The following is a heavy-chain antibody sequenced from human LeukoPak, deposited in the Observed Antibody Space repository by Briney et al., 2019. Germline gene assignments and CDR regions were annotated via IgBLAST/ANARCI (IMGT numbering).Heavy chain of an antibody. CDR2: IWYDGSNK. CDR3: ARGSIAAAGYYFDY. V-gene: IGHV3-33*01. Sequence: GRSLRLSCAASGFTFSSYGMHWVRQAPGKGLEWVAVIWYDGSNKYYADSVKGRFTISRDNSKNTLYLQMNSLRAEDTAVYYCARGSIAAAGYYFDYGGQGTLGTVSS. CDR1: GFTFSSYG. D-gene: IGHD6-13*01. J-gene: IGHJ4*02.